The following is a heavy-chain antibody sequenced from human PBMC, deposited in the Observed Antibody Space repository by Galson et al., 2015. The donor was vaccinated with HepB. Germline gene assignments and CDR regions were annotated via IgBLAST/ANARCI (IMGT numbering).Heavy chain of an antibody. Sequence: SLRLSCAASGFTFSNSGMSWVRQAPGEGPEWVALIWYDGSNKYADSVKGRLTIFRDNSKNTLYLQMNSLRVEDTAVYYCASVRGDSYAFNYWGQGTLVTVSS. CDR2: IWYDGSNK. D-gene: IGHD3-16*01. J-gene: IGHJ4*02. CDR1: GFTFSNSG. CDR3: ASVRGDSYAFNY. V-gene: IGHV3-33*08.